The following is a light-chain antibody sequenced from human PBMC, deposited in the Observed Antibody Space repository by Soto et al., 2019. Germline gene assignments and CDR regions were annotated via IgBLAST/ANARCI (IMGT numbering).Light chain of an antibody. CDR3: MQALQTPRT. V-gene: IGKV2-28*01. CDR2: LAS. J-gene: IGKJ1*01. CDR1: QSLQHNNGNTL. Sequence: DIQMTQSPLSLTVTPGEPASISCKSSQSLQHNNGNTLLDWYMQKPGQSPQLLIYLASRRAPGAPDRVSGSGSGTDFTLRISTVEADDAAIYYCMQALQTPRTFGQGTKLEI.